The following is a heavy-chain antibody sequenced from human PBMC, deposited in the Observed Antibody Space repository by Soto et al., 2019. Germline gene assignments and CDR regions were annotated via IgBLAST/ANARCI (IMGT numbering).Heavy chain of an antibody. CDR2: INPNSGGT. J-gene: IGHJ6*02. D-gene: IGHD2-2*01. Sequence: ASVKVSCKASGYTFTGYYMHWVRQAPGQGLEWMGWINPNSGGTNYAQKFQGWVTMTRDTSISTAYMELSRLRSDDTAVYYCATGGYCSSTSCQKTLDYYYGMDVWGQGTTVTVSS. V-gene: IGHV1-2*04. CDR3: ATGGYCSSTSCQKTLDYYYGMDV. CDR1: GYTFTGYY.